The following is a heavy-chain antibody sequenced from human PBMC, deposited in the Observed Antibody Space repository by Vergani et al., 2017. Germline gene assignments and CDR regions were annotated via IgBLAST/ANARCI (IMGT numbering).Heavy chain of an antibody. CDR2: ISSSSSYL. D-gene: IGHD1-26*01. CDR1: GFTFSSYS. CDR3: TRERFDGSSRWFDP. J-gene: IGHJ5*02. V-gene: IGHV3-21*01. Sequence: EVQLVESGGGLVKPGGSLRLSCAASGFTFSSYSMNWVRQAPGKGLEWVSSISSSSSYLYYADSVKGRFTISRDNAKNSLYLQMNSLRAEDTAVYYCTRERFDGSSRWFDPWGQGTLVTVSS.